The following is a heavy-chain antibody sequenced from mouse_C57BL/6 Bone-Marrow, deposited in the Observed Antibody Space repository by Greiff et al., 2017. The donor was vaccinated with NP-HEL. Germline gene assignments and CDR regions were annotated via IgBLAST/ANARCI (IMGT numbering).Heavy chain of an antibody. CDR2: INPSNGGT. Sequence: QVQLQQPGAELVKPGASVKMSCKASGYTFTSYWMHWVKQRPGQGLEWIGNINPSNGGTNYNEKFKSKATLTVDKSSSTAYMQLSSLTSEDSAVYYCARGLLRDAMDYWGQGTSVTVSS. V-gene: IGHV1-53*01. CDR1: GYTFTSYW. CDR3: ARGLLRDAMDY. D-gene: IGHD1-1*01. J-gene: IGHJ4*01.